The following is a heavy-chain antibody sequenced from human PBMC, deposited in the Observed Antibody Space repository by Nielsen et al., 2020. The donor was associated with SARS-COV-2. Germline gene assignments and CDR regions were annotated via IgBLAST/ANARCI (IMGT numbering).Heavy chain of an antibody. CDR3: ARVGLDSSGYPASFDI. D-gene: IGHD3-22*01. V-gene: IGHV1-8*01. J-gene: IGHJ3*02. Sequence: ASVKVSCKASGYTFTSYDINWVRQATGQGLEWMGWMNPNRGNTGYAQKFQGRVTMTRNTSISTAYMELSSLRSEDSAVYYCARVGLDSSGYPASFDIWGQGTMVTVSS. CDR2: MNPNRGNT. CDR1: GYTFTSYD.